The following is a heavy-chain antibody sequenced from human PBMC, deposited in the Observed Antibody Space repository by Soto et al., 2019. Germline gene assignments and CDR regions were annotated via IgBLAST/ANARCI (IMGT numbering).Heavy chain of an antibody. CDR1: GYTFTSYG. V-gene: IGHV1-18*01. Sequence: QVQLVQSGAEMKKPGASVKVSCKASGYTFTSYGISWVRQAPGQGLEWMGWISAYNGNTNYAQKLQGIVTMTTDPSTSTAYMELRSLRSDDTAVYYCARNCDSPYYYYGIDVWGQGTTVTVSS. CDR2: ISAYNGNT. J-gene: IGHJ6*02. CDR3: ARNCDSPYYYYGIDV. D-gene: IGHD2-21*01.